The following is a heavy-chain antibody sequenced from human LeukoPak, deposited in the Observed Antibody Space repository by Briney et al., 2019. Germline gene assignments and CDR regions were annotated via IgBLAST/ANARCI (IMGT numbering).Heavy chain of an antibody. CDR1: GFTFSSYG. CDR3: IRHYYGSGSSYFDY. Sequence: GGSLRLSCAASGFTFSSYGMSWVRQAPGKGLEWVSAIETSGGSTYYADSVKGRFTISRDNSKNTLYLQMNSLRAEDTAVYYCIRHYYGSGSSYFDYWGQGTLVTVSS. CDR2: IETSGGST. J-gene: IGHJ4*02. V-gene: IGHV3-23*01. D-gene: IGHD3-10*01.